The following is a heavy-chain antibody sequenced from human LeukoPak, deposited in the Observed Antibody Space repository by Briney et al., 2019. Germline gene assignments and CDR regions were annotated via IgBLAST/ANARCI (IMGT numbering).Heavy chain of an antibody. CDR1: GFSLSSYG. J-gene: IGHJ4*02. D-gene: IGHD6-19*01. V-gene: IGHV3-33*01. CDR3: ARDHTPYSYSSGYFDY. Sequence: HPGRSLRLSCVASGFSLSSYGIHWVRQAPGKGLEWVAVMWYDGSDSYYADSVKGRFTISSDNSRNTLYLQMNSLRAEDTAVYYCARDHTPYSYSSGYFDYWGQGTLVTVSS. CDR2: MWYDGSDS.